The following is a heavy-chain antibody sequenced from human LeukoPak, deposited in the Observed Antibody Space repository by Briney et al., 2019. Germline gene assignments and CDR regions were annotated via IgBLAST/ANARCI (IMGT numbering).Heavy chain of an antibody. J-gene: IGHJ6*03. CDR1: GFTLSSYS. Sequence: GGCLRLSCAASGFTLSSYSMNWVGRAPGKGLEWVSYISSSSSTIYYADSVKGRFTITRENAKTTLYLQMNSLRAEDTAVYYCARDPEYDYYYYMDVWGKGTTVTVSS. V-gene: IGHV3-48*01. CDR3: ARDPEYDYYYYMDV. CDR2: ISSSSSTI.